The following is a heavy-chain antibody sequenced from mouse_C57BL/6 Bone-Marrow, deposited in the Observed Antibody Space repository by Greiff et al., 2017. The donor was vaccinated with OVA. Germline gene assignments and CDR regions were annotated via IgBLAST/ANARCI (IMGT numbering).Heavy chain of an antibody. CDR3: ASNYNAMDY. CDR1: GYSFTGYY. J-gene: IGHJ4*01. Sequence: EVKLMESGPELVKPGASVKISCKASGYSFTGYYMNWVKQSPEKSLEWIGEINPSTGGTTYNQKFKAKATLTVDKSSSTAYMQLKSLTSEDSAVYYCASNYNAMDYWGQGTSVTVSS. CDR2: INPSTGGT. V-gene: IGHV1-42*01.